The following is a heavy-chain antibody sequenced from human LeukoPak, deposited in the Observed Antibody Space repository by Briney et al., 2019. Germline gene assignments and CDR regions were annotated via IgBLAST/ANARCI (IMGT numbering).Heavy chain of an antibody. D-gene: IGHD3-10*01. J-gene: IGHJ5*02. Sequence: PSETLSLTSTVSGGSISSYYWSWIRQPPGKGLEWIGYIYYSGSTNYNPSLKSRVTISVDTSKNQFSLKLSSVTAADTAVYYCARITYYYGSGSYDWFDPWGQGTLVTVSS. CDR1: GGSISSYY. CDR2: IYYSGST. V-gene: IGHV4-59*08. CDR3: ARITYYYGSGSYDWFDP.